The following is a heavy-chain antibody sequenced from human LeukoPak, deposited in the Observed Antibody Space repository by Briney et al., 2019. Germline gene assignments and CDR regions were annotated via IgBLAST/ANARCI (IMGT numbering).Heavy chain of an antibody. V-gene: IGHV3-21*01. J-gene: IGHJ4*02. CDR3: ARDRFGGWSSGGFDY. D-gene: IGHD6-19*01. CDR1: GFTFSSYS. CDR2: ISSSSSYI. Sequence: GGSLRLSCAASGFTFSSYSMNWVRQAPGKGLEWVSFISSSSSYIYYADSVKGRFTISRDNAKNSPYLQMNSLRAEDTAVYYCARDRFGGWSSGGFDYWGQGTLVTVSS.